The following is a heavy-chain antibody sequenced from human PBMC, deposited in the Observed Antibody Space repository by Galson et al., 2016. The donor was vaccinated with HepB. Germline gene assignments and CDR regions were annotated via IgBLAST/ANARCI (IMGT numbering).Heavy chain of an antibody. CDR1: GFTFNTYA. V-gene: IGHV3-30*04. CDR2: ISYDGTDK. D-gene: IGHD2-15*01. J-gene: IGHJ6*02. CDR3: VRDESSWNLGKFYYYGRDV. Sequence: SLRLSCAASGFTFNTYAMHWVRQAPGKGLEWVALISYDGTDKYYADSVKGRFTISRDNSNNTMYVQMNSLRADDTAVYYCVRDESSWNLGKFYYYGRDVWGHGTRVTVSS.